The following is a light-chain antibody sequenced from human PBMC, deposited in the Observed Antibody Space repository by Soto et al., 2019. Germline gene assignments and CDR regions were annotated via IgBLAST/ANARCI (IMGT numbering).Light chain of an antibody. CDR3: SSYTSSSSPVI. V-gene: IGLV2-14*01. CDR1: SSDIGGYKY. CDR2: DVS. Sequence: QSVLTQPASVSGSPGQSITISCTGTSSDIGGYKYVSWYQQHPGKAPKLMIYDVSNRPSGVSNRFSGSKSANTASLTISGLQAEDEADYYCSSYTSSSSPVIFGGGTKLTVL. J-gene: IGLJ2*01.